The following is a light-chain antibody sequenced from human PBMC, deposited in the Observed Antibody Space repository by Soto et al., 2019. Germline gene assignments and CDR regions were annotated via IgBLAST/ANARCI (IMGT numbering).Light chain of an antibody. CDR1: QRGSSSY. Sequence: EMVLTQSPGTLSLSPGESVTISCRASQRGSSSYLAWYQQKPGQAPRLLIYGASSRATGIADRFSGSGSGKDFTLTISRLEPEDFAVYSCQQYGSAPWTFGQGTKVDIK. V-gene: IGKV3-20*01. CDR2: GAS. J-gene: IGKJ1*01. CDR3: QQYGSAPWT.